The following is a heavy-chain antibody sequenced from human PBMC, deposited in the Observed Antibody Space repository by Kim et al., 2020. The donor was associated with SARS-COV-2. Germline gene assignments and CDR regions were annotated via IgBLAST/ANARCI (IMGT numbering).Heavy chain of an antibody. CDR2: ITASSHKK. Sequence: GGSLRLSCATSGFSFDNYTMSWVRQAPGKGLDWVSGITASSHKKDYADSVKGRFTISRDNSKNTLYLQMNTLRAEDTAVYYCAKEKRAQYRDLYNHFDDWGQGTLVTVSS. J-gene: IGHJ4*02. CDR3: AKEKRAQYRDLYNHFDD. D-gene: IGHD4-17*01. CDR1: GFSFDNYT. V-gene: IGHV3-23*01.